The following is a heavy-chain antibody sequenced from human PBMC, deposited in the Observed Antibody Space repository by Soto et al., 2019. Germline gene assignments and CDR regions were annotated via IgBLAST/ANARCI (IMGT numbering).Heavy chain of an antibody. D-gene: IGHD5-12*01. V-gene: IGHV3-64D*06. J-gene: IGHJ4*02. CDR2: ISSNGGST. CDR1: GFTFSSYA. CDR3: VKGGSEMATIRLY. Sequence: LRLSCSASGFTFSSYAMHWVRQAPGKGLEYVSAISSNGGSTYYADSVKGRFTISRDNSKNTLYLQMSSLRAEDTAVYYCVKGGSEMATIRLYWGQGTLVTVSS.